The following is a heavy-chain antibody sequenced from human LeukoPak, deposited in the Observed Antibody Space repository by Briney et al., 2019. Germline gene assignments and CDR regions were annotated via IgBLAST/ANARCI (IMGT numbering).Heavy chain of an antibody. CDR2: INTNTGNP. Sequence: ASVKVSCKVSGYTLTELSMHWVRQAPGQGLEWIGWINTNTGNPTYAQGFTGRFVFSLDTSVSTAYLQISSLKAEDTAVYYCARGVRGVTYYFDYWGQGTLVTVSS. D-gene: IGHD3-10*01. CDR1: GYTLTELS. J-gene: IGHJ4*02. CDR3: ARGVRGVTYYFDY. V-gene: IGHV7-4-1*02.